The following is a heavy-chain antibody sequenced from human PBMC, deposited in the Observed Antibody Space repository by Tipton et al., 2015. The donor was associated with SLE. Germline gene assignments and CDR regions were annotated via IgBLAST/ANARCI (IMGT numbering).Heavy chain of an antibody. J-gene: IGHJ1*01. CDR1: GDSISSAGNS. CDR2: IYYSGDI. D-gene: IGHD6-6*01. CDR3: ACLYTSSFQRDS. V-gene: IGHV4-30-4*02. Sequence: TLSLTCTVSGDSISSAGNSWNWIRQLPGKGREWIGYIYYSGDIHYNPSLKSRVAISLDTSKNQFSLTLRSVTAADTARYYCACLYTSSFQRDSWGQGSLVTVSS.